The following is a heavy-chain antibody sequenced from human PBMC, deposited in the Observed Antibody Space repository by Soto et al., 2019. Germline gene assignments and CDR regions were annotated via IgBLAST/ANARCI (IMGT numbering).Heavy chain of an antibody. J-gene: IGHJ4*02. CDR2: MSGSSSTT. D-gene: IGHD2-21*01. CDR1: GLTFSNYA. V-gene: IGHV3-23*01. Sequence: GGSLRLSCATSGLTFSNYAMSWVRQAPGGGLEWVSSMSGSSSTTYYADSVRGRFTISRDRSKNTLYLQMSSLRAADTALYYSAKNHERVFPKVNDFWGQRTPVP. CDR3: AKNHERVFPKVNDF.